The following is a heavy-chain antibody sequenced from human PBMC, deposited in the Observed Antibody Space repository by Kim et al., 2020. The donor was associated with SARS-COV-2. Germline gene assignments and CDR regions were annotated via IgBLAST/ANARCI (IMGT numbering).Heavy chain of an antibody. CDR1: GGSISSYY. Sequence: SETLSLTCTVSGGSISSYYWSWIRQPPGKGLAWIGYIYYSGSTNYNPSLKSRVTISVDTSKNQFSLKLSSVTAADTAVYYCARVDVGARTFDSWGQGTMVTVSS. V-gene: IGHV4-59*01. J-gene: IGHJ3*02. D-gene: IGHD1-26*01. CDR3: ARVDVGARTFDS. CDR2: IYYSGST.